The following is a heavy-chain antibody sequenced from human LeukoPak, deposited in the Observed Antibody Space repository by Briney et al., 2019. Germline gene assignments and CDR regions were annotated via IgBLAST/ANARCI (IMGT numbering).Heavy chain of an antibody. V-gene: IGHV4-34*01. J-gene: IGHJ4*02. CDR1: GGSFSGYY. CDR2: INHSGST. CDR3: ARRKSRSQYYYDSSGYYYFDY. D-gene: IGHD3-22*01. Sequence: SETLSLTCAVYGGSFSGYYWSWIRQPPGKGLEWIGEINHSGSTNYNPSLKSRVTISVDTSKNQFSLKLSSVTAADTAVYYCARRKSRSQYYYDSSGYYYFDYWGQGTLATVSS.